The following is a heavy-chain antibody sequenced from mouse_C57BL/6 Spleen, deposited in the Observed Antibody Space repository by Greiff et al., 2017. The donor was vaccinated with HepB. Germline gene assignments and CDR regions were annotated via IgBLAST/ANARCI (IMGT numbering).Heavy chain of an antibody. Sequence: EVKLMESGGGLVQPGGSMKLSCVASGFTFSNYWMNWVRQSPEKGLEWVAQIRLKSDNYATHYAESVKGRFTISRDDSKSSVYLQMNNLRAEDTGIYYCTILGSGYYAMDYWGQGTSVTVSS. CDR3: TILGSGYYAMDY. D-gene: IGHD1-1*02. CDR1: GFTFSNYW. CDR2: IRLKSDNYAT. V-gene: IGHV6-3*01. J-gene: IGHJ4*01.